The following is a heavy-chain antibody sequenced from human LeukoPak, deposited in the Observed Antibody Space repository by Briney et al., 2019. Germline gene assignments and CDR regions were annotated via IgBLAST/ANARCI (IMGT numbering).Heavy chain of an antibody. Sequence: GASVKVSCKASGYTFTSYGISWVRQAPGQGLEWMGWISAYNGNTNYAQKLQGRVTMTTDTSTSTAYMELRSLRSDDTAVYYCARDSAVGAIYDSSGYYPFDYWGQGTLVTVSS. CDR3: ARDSAVGAIYDSSGYYPFDY. J-gene: IGHJ4*02. D-gene: IGHD3-22*01. V-gene: IGHV1-18*01. CDR1: GYTFTSYG. CDR2: ISAYNGNT.